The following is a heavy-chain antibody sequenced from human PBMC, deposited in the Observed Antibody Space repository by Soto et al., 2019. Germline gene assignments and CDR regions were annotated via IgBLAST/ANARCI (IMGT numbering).Heavy chain of an antibody. CDR3: ARHAYDFWSGHPNPRYYYGMDV. D-gene: IGHD3-3*01. J-gene: IGHJ6*02. CDR2: IYPGDSNT. V-gene: IGHV5-51*01. CDR1: GYSFLNYW. Sequence: PGESLKISCKGSGYSFLNYWIGWVRQMPGKGLEWMGIIYPGDSNTRYSPSLQGQVTISVDKSISTAYLQWSSLKATDTAMYYCARHAYDFWSGHPNPRYYYGMDVWGQGTTVTVSS.